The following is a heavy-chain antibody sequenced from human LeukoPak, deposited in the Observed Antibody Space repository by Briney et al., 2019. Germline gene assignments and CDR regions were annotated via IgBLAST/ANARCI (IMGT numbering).Heavy chain of an antibody. CDR1: GFTXSSYA. J-gene: IGHJ4*02. CDR2: ISGSGGST. V-gene: IGHV3-23*01. CDR3: AKVPPYYYDSSGYYLGY. Sequence: LRLSCXASGFTXSSYAMSWVRQAPGKGLEWVSAISGSGGSTYYADSVKGRFTISRDYSKNTLYLQMNSLRAEDTAVYYCAKVPPYYYDSSGYYLGYWGQGTLVTVSS. D-gene: IGHD3-22*01.